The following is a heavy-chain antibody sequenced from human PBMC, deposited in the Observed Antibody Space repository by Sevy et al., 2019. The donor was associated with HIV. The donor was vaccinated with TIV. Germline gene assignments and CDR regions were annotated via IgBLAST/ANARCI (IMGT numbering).Heavy chain of an antibody. D-gene: IGHD1-1*01. J-gene: IGHJ4*02. Sequence: GESLKISCAASGFIFSNYWMTWDRQAPGKGLEWVANIKGDGSQTAYADSVRGRCTISRDNAKNSLYLQINSLSPEDTALYYCARDTGNFYVDYWGQGTLVTVSS. V-gene: IGHV3-7*01. CDR2: IKGDGSQT. CDR3: ARDTGNFYVDY. CDR1: GFIFSNYW.